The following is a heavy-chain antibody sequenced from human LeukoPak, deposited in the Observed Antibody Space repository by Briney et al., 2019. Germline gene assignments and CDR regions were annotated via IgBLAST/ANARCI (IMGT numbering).Heavy chain of an antibody. J-gene: IGHJ4*02. CDR2: INPNSGGT. D-gene: IGHD1-26*01. CDR3: AKSTVEWELPPYFDY. V-gene: IGHV1-2*02. Sequence: ASVKVSCKASGYTFTGYYMHWVRQAPGQGLEWMGGINPNSGGTNYAQKFQGRVTMTSDTSISTAYMELSRLRSDDTAVYYCAKSTVEWELPPYFDYWGQGTLVTVSS. CDR1: GYTFTGYY.